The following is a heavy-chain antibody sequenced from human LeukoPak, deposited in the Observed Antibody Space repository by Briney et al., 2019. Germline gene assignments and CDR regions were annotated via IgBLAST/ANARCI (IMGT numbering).Heavy chain of an antibody. CDR1: GFTFSDYG. V-gene: IGHV3-23*01. D-gene: IGHD2-15*01. Sequence: GGSLRLSCAASGFTFSDYGMSWVRQAPGKGLEWVSTISDGGSITYYADSVKGRFAISRDNSKNTLYLQMNSLRAEDTAVYYCARDHLTGGFDYWGQGTLVTVSS. CDR3: ARDHLTGGFDY. J-gene: IGHJ4*02. CDR2: ISDGGSIT.